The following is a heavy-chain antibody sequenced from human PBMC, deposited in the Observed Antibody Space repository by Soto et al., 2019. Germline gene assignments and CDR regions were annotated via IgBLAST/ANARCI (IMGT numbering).Heavy chain of an antibody. CDR3: ARDSRGYGDSSYPYYFDY. CDR2: ISAASTYI. V-gene: IGHV3-21*02. CDR1: GFTLSSYT. J-gene: IGHJ4*02. D-gene: IGHD4-17*01. Sequence: EVQLVESGGGLVKPGGSLRLSCAASGFTLSSYTMNWVRQAPGKGLEWVSSISAASTYIYYADSLKGRFTISRDNAKNSLHLQMNSLRADDTAVYYCARDSRGYGDSSYPYYFDYWGQGTLVTVSS.